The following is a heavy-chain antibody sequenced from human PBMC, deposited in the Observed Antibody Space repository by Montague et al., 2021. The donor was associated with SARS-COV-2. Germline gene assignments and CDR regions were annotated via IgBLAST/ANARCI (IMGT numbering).Heavy chain of an antibody. CDR1: GGSISSDSYY. D-gene: IGHD5-12*01. J-gene: IGHJ4*02. V-gene: IGHV4-61*02. CDR2: VYTTGTT. Sequence: TLSLTCTVSGGSISSDSYYWSWIRQPAGKGLEWIGRVYTTGTTNYNPPSKSQSTKSGDTPRNQSSLRLTSVTAADTAMYYCARAVIYGGYAFAYFDFWGQGVLVTVSS. CDR3: ARAVIYGGYAFAYFDF.